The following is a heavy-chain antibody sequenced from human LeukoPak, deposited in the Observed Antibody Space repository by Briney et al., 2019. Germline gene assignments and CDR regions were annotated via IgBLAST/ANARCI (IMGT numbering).Heavy chain of an antibody. J-gene: IGHJ4*02. CDR1: GFTFSRDW. V-gene: IGHV3-7*01. CDR3: ARDVYSSSSFDC. D-gene: IGHD6-6*01. Sequence: AGGSLRLSCAASGFTFSRDWMSWVRQAPGKGLEWVANIKQDGSEKYYVDSVKGRFTISRDNAKNSLYLQMNTLRAEDTAVYYCARDVYSSSSFDCWGQGTLVTVSS. CDR2: IKQDGSEK.